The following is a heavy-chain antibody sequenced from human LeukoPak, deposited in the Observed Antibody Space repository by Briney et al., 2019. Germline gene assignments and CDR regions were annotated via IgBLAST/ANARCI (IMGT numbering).Heavy chain of an antibody. CDR1: GFTFSSYW. V-gene: IGHV3-74*01. J-gene: IGHJ4*02. CDR2: INSDGSTT. CDR3: ARIMNYQHDY. D-gene: IGHD1-7*01. Sequence: GESLRLSCAASGFTFSSYWMHWVRQAPGKGLVWVSRINSDGSTTSYADSVKGRFTISRDSAKNALYLQMNSLRAEDTAVYYCARIMNYQHDYWGQGTLVTVSS.